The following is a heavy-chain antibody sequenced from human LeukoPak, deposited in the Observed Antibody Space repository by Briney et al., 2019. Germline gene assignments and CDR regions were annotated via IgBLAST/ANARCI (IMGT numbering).Heavy chain of an antibody. CDR1: GFFITNDYY. CDR2: IDRSGDT. D-gene: IGHD6-13*01. V-gene: IGHV4-38-2*02. Sequence: SETLSLTCIVSGFFITNDYYWGWIRQPPGKGLEWIGSIDRSGDTYYNPSLKSRANISVDKSNNHFSLNLISVTAADTAVYYCVRGFSLAAATADDWGQGTLVTVSS. J-gene: IGHJ4*02. CDR3: VRGFSLAAATADD.